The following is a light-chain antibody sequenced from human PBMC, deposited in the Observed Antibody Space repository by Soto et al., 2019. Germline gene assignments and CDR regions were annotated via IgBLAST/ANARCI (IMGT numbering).Light chain of an antibody. Sequence: DIQMTQSPSSPSASVGDRVTITCRASQTISSISSYLNWYQQKPGKAPKLLIYAASSLQSGVPSRFSGSGSGTDFTLTISSLQPEDFATYFCQQSYSTPWTFGQGTKVDIK. V-gene: IGKV1-39*01. J-gene: IGKJ1*01. CDR3: QQSYSTPWT. CDR2: AAS. CDR1: QTISSISSY.